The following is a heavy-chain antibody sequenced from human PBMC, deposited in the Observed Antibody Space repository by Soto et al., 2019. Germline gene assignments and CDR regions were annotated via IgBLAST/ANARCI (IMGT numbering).Heavy chain of an antibody. Sequence: SGPTLVNPTQTLTLTCTFSGFSFTTAGVAXGWIRQTPGGALEWLTLIYYNDDRRFSPSLKTRLTITGDTSKNQVVLSLTNVDPGDTATYFCAHSDGGYEIIYFDFWGQGLPVTVSS. CDR2: IYYNDDR. V-gene: IGHV2-5*01. CDR1: GFSFTTAGVA. J-gene: IGHJ4*02. D-gene: IGHD5-12*01. CDR3: AHSDGGYEIIYFDF.